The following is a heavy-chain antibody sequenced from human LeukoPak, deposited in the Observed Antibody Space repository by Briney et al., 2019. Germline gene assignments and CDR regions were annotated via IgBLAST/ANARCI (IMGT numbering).Heavy chain of an antibody. CDR3: ARRGYYYDSSGYSPPSYYYYYMDV. Sequence: SETLSLTCTVSGGSISSYYWSWVREPPGKGLEWIGYIYTSGSTNYNPSLKSRVTISVDTSKNQFSLKLSSVTAADTAVYYCARRGYYYDSSGYSPPSYYYYYMDVWGKGTTVTVSS. V-gene: IGHV4-4*09. J-gene: IGHJ6*03. D-gene: IGHD3-22*01. CDR2: IYTSGST. CDR1: GGSISSYY.